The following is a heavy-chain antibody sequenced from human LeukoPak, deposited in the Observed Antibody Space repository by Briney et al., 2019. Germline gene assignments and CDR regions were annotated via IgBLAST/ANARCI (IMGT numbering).Heavy chain of an antibody. Sequence: GGSLRLSCAASGFTFSSYAMSGVRRAPGKGREWVSAISGSGGSTYYADSVKGRFTISRDNSRNTLFLQMNSLRAEDTAVYYCAHGAMYQLDYWGQGTLVTVSS. CDR1: GFTFSSYA. CDR3: AHGAMYQLDY. CDR2: ISGSGGST. J-gene: IGHJ4*02. D-gene: IGHD2-2*01. V-gene: IGHV3-23*01.